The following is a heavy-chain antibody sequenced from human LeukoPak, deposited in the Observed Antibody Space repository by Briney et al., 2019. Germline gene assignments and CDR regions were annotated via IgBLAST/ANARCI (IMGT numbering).Heavy chain of an antibody. CDR2: INHSGYT. V-gene: IGHV4-34*01. J-gene: IGHJ4*02. Sequence: PSQTLSPTYSVSCVAFDDSYCASFRQTPGNGLEWIGEINHSGYTNDSPSLKSRVTLSIDTSRKQFSLNLRSVTVADAGTYYCTRMTTGHDYWGQGTPVTVSS. D-gene: IGHD4-17*01. CDR3: TRMTTGHDY. CDR1: CVAFDDSY.